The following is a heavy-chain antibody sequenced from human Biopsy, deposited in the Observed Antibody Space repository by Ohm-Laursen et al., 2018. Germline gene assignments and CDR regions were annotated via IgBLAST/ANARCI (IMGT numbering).Heavy chain of an antibody. CDR2: IFKGGNT. J-gene: IGHJ4*02. Sequence: PSQTLSLTCAVSGYSISSDYRWGWTRQAPGKTLEWLGNIFKGGNTHYNPSLRSRLIISIDTSKNQFSLMMTSVSGADTAVYFWARVGSGWAPFDKWGPGTLVTVSS. V-gene: IGHV4-38-2*01. CDR3: ARVGSGWAPFDK. CDR1: GYSISSDYR. D-gene: IGHD6-19*01.